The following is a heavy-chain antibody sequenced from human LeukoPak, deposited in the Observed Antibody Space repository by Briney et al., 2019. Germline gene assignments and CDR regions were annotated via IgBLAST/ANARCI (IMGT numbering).Heavy chain of an antibody. CDR3: ARDVGGSLDY. J-gene: IGHJ4*02. D-gene: IGHD1-26*01. V-gene: IGHV3-7*01. CDR2: IKGDESAR. Sequence: GGSLRLSCAASGFTFSTYWMAWVRQAPGKGLEWVANIKGDESARHQADSVKGRFTISRDNARNSVYLQMSSLRGEDTAAYYCARDVGGSLDYWGQGTLVTVSS. CDR1: GFTFSTYW.